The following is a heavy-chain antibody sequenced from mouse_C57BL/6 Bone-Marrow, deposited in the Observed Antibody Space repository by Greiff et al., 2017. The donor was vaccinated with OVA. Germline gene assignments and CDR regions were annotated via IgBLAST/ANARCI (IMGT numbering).Heavy chain of an antibody. V-gene: IGHV1-80*01. J-gene: IGHJ4*01. CDR2: IYPGDGDT. D-gene: IGHD1-1*01. Sequence: QVQLQQSGAELVKPGASVKISCKASGYAFSSYWMNWVKQRPGQGLEWIGQIYPGDGDTNYNGKFKGKATLTADTSSSTAYMQLNSLTSEDSAVYFCARSGYYYGSSYGDAMDYWGQGTSVTVSS. CDR3: ARSGYYYGSSYGDAMDY. CDR1: GYAFSSYW.